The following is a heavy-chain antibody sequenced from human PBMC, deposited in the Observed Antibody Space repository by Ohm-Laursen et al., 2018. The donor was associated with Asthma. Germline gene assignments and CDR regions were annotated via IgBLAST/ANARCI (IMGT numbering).Heavy chain of an antibody. CDR3: AKGSLTNGNYYYNYGMDV. V-gene: IGHV3-23*01. CDR2: ITGSGSYT. Sequence: SLRLSCAASGFTFSSYAMNWVRQAPGKGLEWVSAITGSGSYTYYADSVKGRFTLSRDNSKNTLYLQINSLIAEDTAVYYCAKGSLTNGNYYYNYGMDVWGQGTTVTVSS. J-gene: IGHJ6*02. CDR1: GFTFSSYA. D-gene: IGHD1-26*01.